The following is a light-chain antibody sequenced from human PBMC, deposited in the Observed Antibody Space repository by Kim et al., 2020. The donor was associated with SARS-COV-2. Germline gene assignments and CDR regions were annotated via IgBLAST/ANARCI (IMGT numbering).Light chain of an antibody. CDR3: CSYTGSYTFI. V-gene: IGLV2-11*01. Sequence: GQSVTIACSGTGCDVGYYNYVSWYQHHPGKAPRLIIYDVTKRPSGVADRFSGSKSDNTASLTISGLQAEDEGDYYCCSYTGSYTFIFGGGTQLTVL. CDR1: GCDVGYYNY. J-gene: IGLJ2*01. CDR2: DVT.